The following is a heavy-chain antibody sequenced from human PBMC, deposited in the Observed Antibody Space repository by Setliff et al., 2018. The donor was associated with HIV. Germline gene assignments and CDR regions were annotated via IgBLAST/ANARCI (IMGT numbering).Heavy chain of an antibody. CDR3: VIRKAGSGGSRPIDY. D-gene: IGHD6-19*01. Sequence: ASVKVSCKVSGYSLTELSMHWVRQAPGKGLEWMGRMCPSDGSISYAQNFQGRVSMTRNTSITTAYMDLSSLTSEDTAVYYCVIRKAGSGGSRPIDYWGQGTPVTVSS. CDR1: GYSLTELS. CDR2: MCPSDGSI. J-gene: IGHJ4*02. V-gene: IGHV1-24*01.